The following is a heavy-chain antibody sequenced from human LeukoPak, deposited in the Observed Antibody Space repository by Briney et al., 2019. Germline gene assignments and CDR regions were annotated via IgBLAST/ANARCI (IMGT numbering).Heavy chain of an antibody. D-gene: IGHD3-10*01. CDR3: ARIGTLLYYGSGSYYFDY. Sequence: ESGPTLVNPTQTLTLTCTFSGFSLSTSGVGVGWIRQPPGKALEWLALIYWDDDKRYSPSLKSRLTITKDTSKNQMVLIMTNMDPVDTATYYCARIGTLLYYGSGSYYFDYWGQGTLVTVSS. J-gene: IGHJ4*02. V-gene: IGHV2-5*02. CDR1: GFSLSTSGVG. CDR2: IYWDDDK.